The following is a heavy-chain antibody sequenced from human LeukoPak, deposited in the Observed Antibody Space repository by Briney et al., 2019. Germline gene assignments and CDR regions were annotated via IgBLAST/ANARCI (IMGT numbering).Heavy chain of an antibody. D-gene: IGHD6-19*01. CDR1: GGSISITSYY. CDR3: ARSRRPVTGPLRTYYFDY. V-gene: IGHV4-39*07. J-gene: IGHJ4*02. Sequence: SETLSLTCTVSGGSISITSYYWGWIRQPPGKGLEWIGSMYSSGSTYYNPSLKSRVTMSVDTSKNQFSLKLSSVTAADTAVYYCARSRRPVTGPLRTYYFDYWGQGTLVTVSS. CDR2: MYSSGST.